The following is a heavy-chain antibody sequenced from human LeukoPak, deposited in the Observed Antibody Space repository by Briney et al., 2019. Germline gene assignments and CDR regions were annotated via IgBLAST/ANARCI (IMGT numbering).Heavy chain of an antibody. Sequence: PGGSLRLSCAASGFTFSSYAMSWVRQAPGKGLEWVSAISGSGGSTYYADSVKGRFTISRDNSKNTLYLQMNSLRAEDTAVYYCAKTSRFLEWLSGRDAFDIWGQGTMVTVSS. CDR3: AKTSRFLEWLSGRDAFDI. CDR2: ISGSGGST. V-gene: IGHV3-23*01. D-gene: IGHD3-3*01. J-gene: IGHJ3*02. CDR1: GFTFSSYA.